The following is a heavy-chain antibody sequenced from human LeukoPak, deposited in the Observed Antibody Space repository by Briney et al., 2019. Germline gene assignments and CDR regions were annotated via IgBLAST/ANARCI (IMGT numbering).Heavy chain of an antibody. D-gene: IGHD4-17*01. J-gene: IGHJ4*02. V-gene: IGHV5-10-1*01. CDR1: GYSFTSYW. Sequence: GESLKISCNGSGYSFTSYWISWVRQMPGKGLEWMGRIDPSESYSNYSPSFQGHVTFSVDKSISTAYLQWSSLKASDTAMYYCARSDSGDRRWGQGTLVTVSS. CDR3: ARSDSGDRR. CDR2: IDPSESYS.